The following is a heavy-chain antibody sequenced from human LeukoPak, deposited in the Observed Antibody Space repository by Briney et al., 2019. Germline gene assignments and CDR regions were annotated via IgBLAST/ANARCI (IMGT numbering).Heavy chain of an antibody. CDR1: GYTFTSYD. Sequence: ASVKVSCKASGYTFTSYDINWVRQATGQELEWMGWMNPNSGNTGYAQKFQGRVTMTRNTSISTAYMELSSLRSEDTAVYYCARITPYCGGDCYTDAFDIWGQGTMVTVSS. V-gene: IGHV1-8*01. CDR3: ARITPYCGGDCYTDAFDI. D-gene: IGHD2-21*02. J-gene: IGHJ3*02. CDR2: MNPNSGNT.